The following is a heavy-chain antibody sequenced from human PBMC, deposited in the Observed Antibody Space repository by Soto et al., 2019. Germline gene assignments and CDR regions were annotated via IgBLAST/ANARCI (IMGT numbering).Heavy chain of an antibody. CDR2: IYWDDDE. CDR1: GFSLNTGGVG. J-gene: IGHJ6*02. D-gene: IGHD3-10*01. V-gene: IGHV2-5*02. Sequence: ITLKESGTPLVKPTQTLTLTCTFSGFSLNTGGVGVGWVRQPRGKAMEWLALIYWDDDERYRPSLRSRLNITKDTINNQVVLTMTNMDPEDTATYYCVRNWRYYGGDYYYGMDAWGQGTTVTVSS. CDR3: VRNWRYYGGDYYYGMDA.